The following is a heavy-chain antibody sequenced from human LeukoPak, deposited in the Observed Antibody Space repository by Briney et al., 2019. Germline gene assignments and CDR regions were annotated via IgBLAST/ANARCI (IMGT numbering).Heavy chain of an antibody. CDR3: AKGLRIPSN. CDR2: ITGGGLHT. D-gene: IGHD2-21*01. J-gene: IGHJ4*02. Sequence: GGSLRLSCAASGFTFSDYGMTWVRQTPGNGLEWVSSITGGGLHTYYVHSVKGRFVISRDNSKTTLYLQMNSLRTEDTAVYYCAKGLRIPSNWGQGIMVTVSS. CDR1: GFTFSDYG. V-gene: IGHV3-23*01.